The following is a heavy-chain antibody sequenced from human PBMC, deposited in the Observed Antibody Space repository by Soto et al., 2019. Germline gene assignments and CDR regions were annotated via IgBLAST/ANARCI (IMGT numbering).Heavy chain of an antibody. D-gene: IGHD1-26*01. V-gene: IGHV3-66*01. CDR1: GLPVNSNY. CDR3: AREKGTGDWDNFFQH. CDR2: IHTGGVT. Sequence: EVQLVESGGGLVQPGGSLRLSCEASGLPVNSNYMSWVRQAPGKGLEWVAVIHTGGVTYYADSVKGRFIISRDNSKNTVYLQMTSVRAEDTAVYYCAREKGTGDWDNFFQHWGQGTLVTVSS. J-gene: IGHJ1*01.